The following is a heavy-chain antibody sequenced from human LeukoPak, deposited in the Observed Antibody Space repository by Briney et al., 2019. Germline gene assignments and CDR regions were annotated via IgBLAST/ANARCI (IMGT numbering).Heavy chain of an antibody. Sequence: GGSLRLSCAASGFTVSSNYMSWVRQAPGKGLEWVSVIYSGGSTYYADSVKGRFTISRDNSKNTLYLQMNSLRAEDTAVYYCARVARYYDSSGYYLYYFDYWGQGTLVTVSS. V-gene: IGHV3-53*01. CDR3: ARVARYYDSSGYYLYYFDY. CDR1: GFTVSSNY. J-gene: IGHJ4*02. D-gene: IGHD3-22*01. CDR2: IYSGGST.